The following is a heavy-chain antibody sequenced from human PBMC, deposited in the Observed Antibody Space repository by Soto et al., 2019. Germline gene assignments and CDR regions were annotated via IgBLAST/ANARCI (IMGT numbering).Heavy chain of an antibody. CDR2: INPATGAA. D-gene: IGHD3-3*01. J-gene: IGHJ3*02. CDR1: GYPVTAYY. CDR3: ARGGGVGVAGSAAFDM. Sequence: QLHLVQSGAVVKKPGASVTVSCSASGYPVTAYYMHWVRQAPGRGLEWMGGINPATGAAKYTQTFQGRVTMTRDTPTSTVFMEPGGLTSEDTAGFYCARGGGVGVAGSAAFDMWGQGTLVTVSS. V-gene: IGHV1-2*02.